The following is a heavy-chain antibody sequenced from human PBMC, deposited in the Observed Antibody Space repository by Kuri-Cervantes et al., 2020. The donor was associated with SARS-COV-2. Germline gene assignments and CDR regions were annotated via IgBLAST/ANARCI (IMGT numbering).Heavy chain of an antibody. CDR2: IIPIFGTA. CDR1: GGTFSSDA. Sequence: SVKVSCKASGGTFSSDAISWVRQAPGQGLEWMGGIIPIFGTANYAQKFQGRVTITTDESTSTAYMELSSLRSEDTAVYYCASSIYSYGTYYYYYYHMDVWGKGTTVTVSS. J-gene: IGHJ6*03. V-gene: IGHV1-69*05. D-gene: IGHD5-18*01. CDR3: ASSIYSYGTYYYYYYHMDV.